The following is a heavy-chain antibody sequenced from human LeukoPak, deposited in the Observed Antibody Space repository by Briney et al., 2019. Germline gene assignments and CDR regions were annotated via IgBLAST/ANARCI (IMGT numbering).Heavy chain of an antibody. CDR2: ISYDGSNK. CDR1: GFTFSSHW. J-gene: IGHJ4*02. CDR3: ARDGGSWVYFFDY. D-gene: IGHD2-15*01. Sequence: PGGSLRLSCAASGFTFSSHWMSCVRQAPGKGLEWVAVISYDGSNKYYADSVKSRFTITRDNSKNTPYLQMNSLRAEDTAVYYCARDGGSWVYFFDYWGQETVVSVSS. V-gene: IGHV3-30*03.